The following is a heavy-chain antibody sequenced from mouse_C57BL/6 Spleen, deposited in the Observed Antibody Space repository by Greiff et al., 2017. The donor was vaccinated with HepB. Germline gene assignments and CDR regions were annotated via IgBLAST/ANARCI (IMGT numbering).Heavy chain of an antibody. CDR3: TRGYNFDY. Sequence: LVESGAELVRPGASVTLSCKASGYTFTDYEMHWVKQTPVHGLEWIGAIDPETGGTAYNQKFKGKAILTADKSSSTAYMELRILTSEDSAVYYCTRGYNFDYWGQGTTLTVSS. D-gene: IGHD2-2*01. J-gene: IGHJ2*01. V-gene: IGHV1-15*01. CDR1: GYTFTDYE. CDR2: IDPETGGT.